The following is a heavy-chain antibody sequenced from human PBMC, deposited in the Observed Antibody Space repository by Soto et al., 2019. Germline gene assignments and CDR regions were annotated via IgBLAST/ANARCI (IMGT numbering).Heavy chain of an antibody. CDR2: IIPIFGTA. CDR1: GGTFSSYA. D-gene: IGHD3-9*01. CDR3: AKDGNPIPYLTGYYRLGWFDP. Sequence: SVKVSCKASGGTFSSYAISWVRQAPGQGLEWMGGIIPIFGTANYAQKFQGRVTITADKSTSTAYMELSSLRSEDTAVYYCAKDGNPIPYLTGYYRLGWFDPWGQGTLVTVSS. V-gene: IGHV1-69*06. J-gene: IGHJ5*02.